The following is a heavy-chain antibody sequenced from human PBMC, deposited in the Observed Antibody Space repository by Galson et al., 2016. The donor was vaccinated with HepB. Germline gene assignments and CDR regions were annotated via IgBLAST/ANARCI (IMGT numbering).Heavy chain of an antibody. CDR2: IPRTWNS. CDR1: GYSIVSGYY. Sequence: SETLSLTCSVSGYSIVSGYYWAWIRQAPGKGLEWMATIPRTWNSYHNPSLRSRIIISVDPSRDHFSLNVRSGTAEDAAVYYCARVRGSGWRRGFDSLGQGALVIVSS. CDR3: ARVRGSGWRRGFDS. D-gene: IGHD6-25*01. J-gene: IGHJ5*01. V-gene: IGHV4-38-2*02.